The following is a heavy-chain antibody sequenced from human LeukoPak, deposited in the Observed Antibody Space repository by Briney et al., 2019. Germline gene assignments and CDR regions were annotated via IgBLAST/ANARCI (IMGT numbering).Heavy chain of an antibody. CDR3: AAGRYFDLVDY. Sequence: SVKVSCKASGLTFSSSAMQWVRQARGQSLEWMGWIVVGSGNTNYAQKFQERVTITRDMSTSTAYMELSSLRSEDTAVYYCAAGRYFDLVDYWGQGTLVTVSS. CDR2: IVVGSGNT. D-gene: IGHD3-9*01. CDR1: GLTFSSSA. J-gene: IGHJ4*02. V-gene: IGHV1-58*02.